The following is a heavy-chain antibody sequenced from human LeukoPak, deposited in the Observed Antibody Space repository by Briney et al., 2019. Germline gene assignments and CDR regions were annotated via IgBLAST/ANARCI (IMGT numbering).Heavy chain of an antibody. Sequence: GGSLRLSCAASGFTFSSYWMHWVRQAPGKGLVWVSRIISDGSSTSYADSVKGRFTISRDNAQNTLYLQMNSLRAEDTGVYYCARELGSEWGLGLLGFFDYGGQGTLVTVSS. CDR2: IISDGSST. CDR1: GFTFSSYW. CDR3: ARELGSEWGLGLLGFFDY. V-gene: IGHV3-74*01. D-gene: IGHD1-26*01. J-gene: IGHJ4*02.